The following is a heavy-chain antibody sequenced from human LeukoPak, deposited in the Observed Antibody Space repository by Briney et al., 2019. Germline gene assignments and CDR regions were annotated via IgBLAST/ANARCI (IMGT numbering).Heavy chain of an antibody. V-gene: IGHV1-2*02. Sequence: ASVKVSCKASGYTFTGYYMHWVRQAPGQGLEWMGWINPNNGGTNYAQKFQGRVTMTRDTSISIVYMELSRLRSDDTAVYYCARGGPSRGTGFYYFDYWGQGTLVTASS. CDR1: GYTFTGYY. CDR3: ARGGPSRGTGFYYFDY. CDR2: INPNNGGT. J-gene: IGHJ4*02. D-gene: IGHD6-19*01.